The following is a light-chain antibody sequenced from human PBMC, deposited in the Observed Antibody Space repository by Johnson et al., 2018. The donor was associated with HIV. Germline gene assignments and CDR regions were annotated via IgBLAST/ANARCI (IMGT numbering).Light chain of an antibody. CDR3: GTWDTSLSAVYV. J-gene: IGLJ1*01. Sequence: QSVLTQPPSVSAAPGQKVDISCSGSSSNIETDYVSWYQQLPGTAPKLLIYDNNKRPSGIPDRFSGSKSGTSATLGITGLQTGDEADYYCGTWDTSLSAVYVFGTGTKVTVL. V-gene: IGLV1-51*01. CDR1: SSNIETDY. CDR2: DNN.